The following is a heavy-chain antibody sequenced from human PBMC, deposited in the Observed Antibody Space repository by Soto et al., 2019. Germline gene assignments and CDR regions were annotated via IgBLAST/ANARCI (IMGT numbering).Heavy chain of an antibody. Sequence: QVQLVQSGAEVKKPGSSVKVSCKASGGTFSRYSITWVRQAPGHGLEWIGRIIPIFGIPSYAQKFQGRVTITADESTSTAYMELSSLRSDDTAVYYCAREDRDRETGLVPAAIDGMDVWGQGTTVTLSS. V-gene: IGHV1-69*08. CDR1: GGTFSRYS. CDR2: IIPIFGIP. J-gene: IGHJ6*02. CDR3: AREDRDRETGLVPAAIDGMDV. D-gene: IGHD2-2*01.